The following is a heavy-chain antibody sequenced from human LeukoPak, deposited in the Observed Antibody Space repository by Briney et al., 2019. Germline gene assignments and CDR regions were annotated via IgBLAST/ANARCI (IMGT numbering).Heavy chain of an antibody. CDR3: ARHRDIVVVVSAITL. D-gene: IGHD2-15*01. CDR2: IYYSGST. Sequence: PSDTLSLTCTVSGGSISSYYWSWIRQPPGKRLKWIGYIYYSGSTNYNPSLKSRVTISVDTSKNQLSLKLRSVAAADTAVYYCARHRDIVVVVSAITLWGQGTLVTVSS. CDR1: GGSISSYY. V-gene: IGHV4-59*08. J-gene: IGHJ4*02.